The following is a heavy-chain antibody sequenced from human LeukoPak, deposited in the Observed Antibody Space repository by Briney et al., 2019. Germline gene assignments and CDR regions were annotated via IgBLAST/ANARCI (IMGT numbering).Heavy chain of an antibody. CDR1: GFTFSNYW. V-gene: IGHV3-7*01. D-gene: IGHD1-1*01. CDR2: IKTDGSEK. CDR3: AREVRSPHY. J-gene: IGHJ4*02. Sequence: GGSLRLSCAASGFTFSNYWMSWVRQAPGKGLEWVAKIKTDGSEKEHVDAVKGRFIISRDNAKNSVYLQMNSLRAEDTAVYYCAREVRSPHYWGQGTLVTVSS.